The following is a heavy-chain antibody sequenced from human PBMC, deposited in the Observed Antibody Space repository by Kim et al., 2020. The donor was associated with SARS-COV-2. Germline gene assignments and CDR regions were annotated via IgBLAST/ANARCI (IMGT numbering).Heavy chain of an antibody. CDR3: AKDGYSSSWYHFDY. J-gene: IGHJ4*02. Sequence: ADSVKGRFTISRDNAKNSLYLQMNSLRAEDTALYYCAKDGYSSSWYHFDYWGQGTLVTVSS. D-gene: IGHD6-13*01. V-gene: IGHV3-9*01.